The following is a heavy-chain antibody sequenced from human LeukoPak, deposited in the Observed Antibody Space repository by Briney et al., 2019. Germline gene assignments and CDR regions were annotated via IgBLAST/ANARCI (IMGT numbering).Heavy chain of an antibody. V-gene: IGHV3-48*04. J-gene: IGHJ4*02. CDR3: AKDPDIVVVPAAPSD. D-gene: IGHD2-2*01. CDR1: GFTFSDYS. Sequence: GGPLRLSCAASGFTFSDYSMNWVRQAPGKGPEWILFISRTSGTIYCADSVQGRFTISRDNAKNSLYLQMNSLRAEDTAVYYCAKDPDIVVVPAAPSDWGQGTLVTVSS. CDR2: ISRTSGTI.